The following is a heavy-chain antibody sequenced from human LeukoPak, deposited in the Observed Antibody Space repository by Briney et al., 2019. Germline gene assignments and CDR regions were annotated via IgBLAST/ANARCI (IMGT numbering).Heavy chain of an antibody. CDR1: GGSISGYY. CDR2: IYTSGST. J-gene: IGHJ4*02. Sequence: KPSETPSLTCSVSGGSISGYYWSWIRQPAGKGLEWFGRIYTSGSTNYNPSLKSRVTISVDTSKNQFSLKLSSVTAADTAVYYCARRSKGKLWSFDYWGQGTLVTVSS. CDR3: ARRSKGKLWSFDY. D-gene: IGHD3-10*01. V-gene: IGHV4-4*07.